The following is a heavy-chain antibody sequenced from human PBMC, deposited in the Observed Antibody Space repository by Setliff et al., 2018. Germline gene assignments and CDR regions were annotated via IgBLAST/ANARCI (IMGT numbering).Heavy chain of an antibody. J-gene: IGHJ5*02. D-gene: IGHD2-2*01. CDR2: INHSGST. CDR1: GGSFSGYY. Sequence: SETLSLTCTVYGGSFSGYYWSWIRQPPGKGLEWTGEINHSGSTNYNPSLKSRVTISVDTSKNQFSLKLSSVTAADTAVYYCARGVYCSSTSCSPGLNWFDPWGQGTLVTVSS. V-gene: IGHV4-34*01. CDR3: ARGVYCSSTSCSPGLNWFDP.